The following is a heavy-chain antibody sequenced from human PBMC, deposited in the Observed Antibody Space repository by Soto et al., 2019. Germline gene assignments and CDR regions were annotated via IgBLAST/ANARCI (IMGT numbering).Heavy chain of an antibody. V-gene: IGHV3-30*18. CDR3: AKESSGDYYYYYGMDV. J-gene: IGHJ6*02. CDR1: GFTFSSYG. D-gene: IGHD4-17*01. Sequence: GSLRLSCAASGFTFSSYGMHWVHQAPGKGLEWVAVISYDGSNKYYADSVKGRFTISRDNSKNTLYLQMNSLRAEDTAVYYCAKESSGDYYYYYGMDVWGQGTTVTVSS. CDR2: ISYDGSNK.